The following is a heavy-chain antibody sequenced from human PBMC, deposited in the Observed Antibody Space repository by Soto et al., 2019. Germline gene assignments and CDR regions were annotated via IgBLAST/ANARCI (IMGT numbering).Heavy chain of an antibody. Sequence: QVQLQESGPGLVKPSQTLSLTCTVSGGSISSGGYYWSWIRQHPGKGLEWIGYIYYSGSTYYNPSLKSRVIISVDTSKNQFSLKLSSVTAADTAVYYCARDQRSWYNWFDPWGQGTLVTVSS. D-gene: IGHD6-13*01. CDR3: ARDQRSWYNWFDP. CDR1: GGSISSGGYY. CDR2: IYYSGST. V-gene: IGHV4-31*03. J-gene: IGHJ5*02.